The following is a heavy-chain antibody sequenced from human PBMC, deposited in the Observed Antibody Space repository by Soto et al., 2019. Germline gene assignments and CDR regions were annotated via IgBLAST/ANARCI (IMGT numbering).Heavy chain of an antibody. Sequence: QVQLVESGGGLVKPGGSLRLSCAASGITFSDYYMNWIRQAPGKGLEWISYISHSGRTTYYADSVKGRFTISRDNAKNSLYLQMNSLRAEDTAFYYCAADPSYFYYMDVWGKGTTVTVSS. CDR2: ISHSGRTT. J-gene: IGHJ6*03. CDR3: AADPSYFYYMDV. CDR1: GITFSDYY. V-gene: IGHV3-11*01.